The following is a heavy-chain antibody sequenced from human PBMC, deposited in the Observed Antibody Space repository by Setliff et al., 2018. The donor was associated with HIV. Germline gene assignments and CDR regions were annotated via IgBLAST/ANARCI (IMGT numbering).Heavy chain of an antibody. V-gene: IGHV1-8*03. Sequence: GASVKVSCKASGYTFTSYDINWVRQATGQGLEWMGWMNPNSGNTGYAQKFQGRVTITRNTSISTAYMELSSLRSEDTAVYYCARGRRIDDFWSGYFSRYYFEYWGQGTLVTVS. CDR3: ARGRRIDDFWSGYFSRYYFEY. J-gene: IGHJ4*02. D-gene: IGHD3-3*01. CDR1: GYTFTSYD. CDR2: MNPNSGNT.